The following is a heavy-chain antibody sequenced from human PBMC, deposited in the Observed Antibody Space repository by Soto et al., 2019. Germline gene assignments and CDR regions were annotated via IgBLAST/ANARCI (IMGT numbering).Heavy chain of an antibody. V-gene: IGHV3-64D*06. CDR1: GFTVSSFG. CDR3: VKDMGQAAVGIRYPYGLDV. D-gene: IGHD6-13*01. J-gene: IGHJ6*02. CDR2: LSSNGIGT. Sequence: GGSLRLACSGSGFTVSSFGMHWVRQAPGKGLEHVSTLSSNGIGTYYADSVKGRFTFSRDTSKNTLYLQMSSLRTEDTAVYYCVKDMGQAAVGIRYPYGLDVWGLGTTVTVSS.